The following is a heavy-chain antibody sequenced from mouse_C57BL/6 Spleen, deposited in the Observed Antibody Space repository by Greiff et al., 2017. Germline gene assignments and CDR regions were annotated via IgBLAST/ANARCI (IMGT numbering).Heavy chain of an antibody. Sequence: LKESGAELVKPGASVKISCKASGYAFSSYWMNWVKQRPGKGLEWIGQIYPGDGDTNYNGKVKGKATLTADKSSSTAYMQLSSLTSEDSAVYFCARGATPYFDYWGQGTTLTVSS. D-gene: IGHD3-1*01. CDR3: ARGATPYFDY. CDR1: GYAFSSYW. CDR2: IYPGDGDT. V-gene: IGHV1-80*01. J-gene: IGHJ2*01.